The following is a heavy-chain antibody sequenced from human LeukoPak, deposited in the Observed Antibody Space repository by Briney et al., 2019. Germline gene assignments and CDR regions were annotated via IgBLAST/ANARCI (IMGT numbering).Heavy chain of an antibody. CDR1: GGSISSDTYY. CDR2: IHYSGRN. J-gene: IGHJ4*02. V-gene: IGHV4-39*07. CDR3: ARDRVYYYDSSGYFDH. D-gene: IGHD3-22*01. Sequence: SETLSLTCSVSGGSISSDTYYWAWIRQPPGKGLEWIASIHYSGRNYNNPSLNSRVTMSVDTSKNQFSLNLYSVTAADTAFYYCARDRVYYYDSSGYFDHWGQGTLVTVSS.